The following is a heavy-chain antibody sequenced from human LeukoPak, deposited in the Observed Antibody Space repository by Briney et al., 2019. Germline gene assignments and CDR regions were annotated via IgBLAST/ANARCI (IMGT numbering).Heavy chain of an antibody. D-gene: IGHD4-11*01. CDR2: ITNSGGTI. CDR3: ARGSTTSFYFDY. J-gene: IGHJ4*02. Sequence: GGSLRLSCTASGFTFSSYEMNWVRQAPGKGLEWVSYITNSGGTIYYADSLKGRFTISRDNAKNSLYLQMNSMRAEDTAVYYCARGSTTSFYFDYWGQGTLVTVSS. V-gene: IGHV3-48*03. CDR1: GFTFSSYE.